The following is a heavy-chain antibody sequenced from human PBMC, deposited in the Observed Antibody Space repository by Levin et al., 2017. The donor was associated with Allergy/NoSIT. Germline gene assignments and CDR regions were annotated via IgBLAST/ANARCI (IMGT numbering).Heavy chain of an antibody. CDR2: IYYSGST. V-gene: IGHV4-59*01. D-gene: IGHD6-13*01. CDR3: ARASSSWVDY. CDR1: GGSISSYY. Sequence: ASETLSLTCTVSGGSISSYYWSWIRQPPGKGLEWIGYIYYSGSTNYNPSLKSRVTISVDTSKNQFSLKLSSVTAADTAVYYCARASSSWVDYWGQGTLVTVSS. J-gene: IGHJ4*02.